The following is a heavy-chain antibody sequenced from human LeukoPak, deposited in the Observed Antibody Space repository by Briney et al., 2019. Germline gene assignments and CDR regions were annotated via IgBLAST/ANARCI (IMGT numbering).Heavy chain of an antibody. CDR2: IKSDGRT. CDR3: ARAPSEIGGYYPEYFRH. V-gene: IGHV3-74*01. D-gene: IGHD3-22*01. J-gene: IGHJ1*01. CDR1: GFTFSNYW. Sequence: GGSLRLSCAAAGFTFSNYWVHWVRQAPGKGLVWVSRIKSDGRTNYADSVKGRFTISRDNAKNTVSLQMNSLRAEDTGVYYCARAPSEIGGYYPEYFRHWGQGTLVTVSS.